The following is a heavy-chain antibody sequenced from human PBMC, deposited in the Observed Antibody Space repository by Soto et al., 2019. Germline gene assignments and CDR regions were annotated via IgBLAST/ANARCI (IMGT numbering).Heavy chain of an antibody. CDR3: TRDSSRFYYYGMEV. V-gene: IGHV3-49*04. CDR2: IRRKAYGGTT. J-gene: IGHJ6*02. D-gene: IGHD6-6*01. CDR1: GFTFGDYA. Sequence: GGSLRLSCTASGFTFGDYAMSLVRQAPGKGLEWVGFIRRKAYGGTTEYAASVTGRFTISRDDSKRIAYLQMNSLKTEDTAVYYCTRDSSRFYYYGMEVWGQGTKVTVSS.